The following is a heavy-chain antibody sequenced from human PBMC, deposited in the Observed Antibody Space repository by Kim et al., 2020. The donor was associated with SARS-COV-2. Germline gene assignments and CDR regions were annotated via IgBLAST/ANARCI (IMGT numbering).Heavy chain of an antibody. CDR3: ARGYYYFDY. CDR2: GST. V-gene: IGHV4-30-2*01. Sequence: GSTYYNPSLKSRVTISVDRSKNQFSLKLSSVTAADTAVYYCARGYYYFDYWGQGTLVTVSS. J-gene: IGHJ4*02. D-gene: IGHD3-10*01.